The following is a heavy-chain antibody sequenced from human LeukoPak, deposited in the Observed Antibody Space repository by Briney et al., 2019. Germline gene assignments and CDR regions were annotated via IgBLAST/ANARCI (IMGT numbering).Heavy chain of an antibody. CDR1: DGSVTSSRSY. CDR2: FYFGGST. V-gene: IGHV4-39*02. Sequence: PSETLSLTCTVSDGSVTSSRSYWGWIRQSPVKGLEWIGSFYFGGSTYYNPSLKSRVSISLDTSKNHFFLNLTSVTAADTAVYYCATPNGFSYGFFDSWGQGILVTVSS. CDR3: ATPNGFSYGFFDS. J-gene: IGHJ4*02. D-gene: IGHD5-18*01.